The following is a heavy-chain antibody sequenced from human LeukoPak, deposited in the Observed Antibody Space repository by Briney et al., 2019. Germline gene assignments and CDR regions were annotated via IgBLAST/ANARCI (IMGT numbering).Heavy chain of an antibody. CDR2: FAYDARLL. CDR1: GFTFSIYG. CDR3: GKKGGSWNYCVS. J-gene: IGHJ4*02. Sequence: GRSLRLSCVASGFTFSIYGLHWVRQAPGKGMAWVAYFAYDARLLAYTNPVKGRIPISRENSKNTLFLQKNSLRAEGTAVYYFGKKGGSWNYCVSWVQGTLVTVSS. V-gene: IGHV3-30*18. D-gene: IGHD6-13*01.